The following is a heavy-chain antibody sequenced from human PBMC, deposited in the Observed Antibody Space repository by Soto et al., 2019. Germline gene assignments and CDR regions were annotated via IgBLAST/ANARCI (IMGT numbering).Heavy chain of an antibody. V-gene: IGHV1-69*01. CDR1: GGTFSSYA. CDR3: ARDKRGMDV. J-gene: IGHJ6*02. Sequence: QVQLVQPGAEVKKPGSSVKVSCKASGGTFSSYAISWVRQAPGQGLEWMGGIIPIFGTANYAKKVQGRVTSTADESTSTAYMELSSLRSEDTAVYYCARDKRGMDVWGQGTTVTVSS. CDR2: IIPIFGTA.